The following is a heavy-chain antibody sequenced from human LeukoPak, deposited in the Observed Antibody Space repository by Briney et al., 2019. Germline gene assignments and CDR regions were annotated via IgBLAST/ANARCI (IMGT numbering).Heavy chain of an antibody. CDR3: ARSSYCGAGNSPYDL. CDR2: IYPAGFT. D-gene: IGHD3-10*01. J-gene: IGHJ4*02. V-gene: IGHV4-4*07. Sequence: PSETLSLTCTLSGGSMSDNFWNWIRQPAGKGLEWVGRIYPAGFTSYNPSLKSRVTMSIDTSKNQFSLRLRSVSAADTAVYYCARSSYCGAGNSPYDLWGQGTLVTVSS. CDR1: GGSMSDNF.